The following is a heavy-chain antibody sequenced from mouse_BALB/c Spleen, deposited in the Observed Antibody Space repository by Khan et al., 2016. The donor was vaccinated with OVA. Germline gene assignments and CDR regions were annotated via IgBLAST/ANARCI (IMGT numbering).Heavy chain of an antibody. D-gene: IGHD2-3*01. Sequence: EVELVESGPDLVKPSQSLSLTCTVTGYSITSGYIWHLIRQFPGNQLEWMGYIYYSGNTNYNPSLKSRISITRDTSKNQFFMQLNSVTTEDTATYYCARDGYYFDYWGQGTTLTVSS. V-gene: IGHV3-1*02. J-gene: IGHJ2*01. CDR2: IYYSGNT. CDR3: ARDGYYFDY. CDR1: GYSITSGYI.